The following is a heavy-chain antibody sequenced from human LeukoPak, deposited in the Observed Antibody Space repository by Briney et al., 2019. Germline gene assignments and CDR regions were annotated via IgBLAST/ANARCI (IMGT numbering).Heavy chain of an antibody. CDR1: GYTFSGYY. J-gene: IGHJ3*02. CDR2: INPSGGST. Sequence: ASVKVSCKASGYTFSGYYMHWVRQAPGQGLEWMGIINPSGGSTSYAQKFQGRVTMTRDTSTSTVYMELSSLRSEDTAVYYCAREPRIAAMVQDAFDIWGQGTMVTVSS. V-gene: IGHV1-46*01. CDR3: AREPRIAAMVQDAFDI. D-gene: IGHD6-25*01.